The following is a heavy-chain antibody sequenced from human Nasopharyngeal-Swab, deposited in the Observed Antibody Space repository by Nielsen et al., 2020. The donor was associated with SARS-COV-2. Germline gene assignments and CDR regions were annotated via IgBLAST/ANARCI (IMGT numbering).Heavy chain of an antibody. V-gene: IGHV4-39*01. CDR1: GGPISGSTYY. CDR3: ARTNTERPNFDS. D-gene: IGHD2-8*01. Sequence: SETLSLTCAVSGGPISGSTYYWGWVRQPPGKGLEWIANIYYTGNTYYSPSLKSRVTISVDTSRSQFSLTLSSMTAADRAVYYCARTNTERPNFDSWGQGLLVTVSS. J-gene: IGHJ4*02. CDR2: IYYTGNT.